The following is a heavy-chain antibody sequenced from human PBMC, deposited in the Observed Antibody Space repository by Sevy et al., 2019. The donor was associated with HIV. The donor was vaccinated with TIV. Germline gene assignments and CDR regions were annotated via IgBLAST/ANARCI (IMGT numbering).Heavy chain of an antibody. CDR1: GFIFSTYA. D-gene: IGHD6-19*01. Sequence: GGSLRLSCAASGFIFSTYAMSWVRQTPEKGLEWVSGMSGGGDSTSYADSVKGRFTISRDNSKNMLFLEMNSLKAEDTAVYYCSKDEASGGFSCGVFDFWGQGTLVTVSS. V-gene: IGHV3-23*01. CDR2: MSGGGDST. CDR3: SKDEASGGFSCGVFDF. J-gene: IGHJ4*02.